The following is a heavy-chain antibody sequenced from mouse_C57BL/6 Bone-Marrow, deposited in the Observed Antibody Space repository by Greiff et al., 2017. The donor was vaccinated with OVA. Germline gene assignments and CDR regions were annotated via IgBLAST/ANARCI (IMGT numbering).Heavy chain of an antibody. CDR1: GFTFSSYA. CDR2: ISDGGSYT. V-gene: IGHV5-4*01. D-gene: IGHD1-1*01. Sequence: EVHLVESGGGLVKPGGSLKLSCAASGFTFSSYAMSWVRQTPEQRLEWVATISDGGSYTYYTDNVQGRFTISSDNAKHNLYLQMSQLKSEDTAMYYCARDYTTDYWGQGTTLTVSS. J-gene: IGHJ2*01. CDR3: ARDYTTDY.